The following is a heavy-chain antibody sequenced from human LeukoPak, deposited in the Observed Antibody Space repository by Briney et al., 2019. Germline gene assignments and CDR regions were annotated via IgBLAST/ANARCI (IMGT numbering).Heavy chain of an antibody. CDR1: GFTFSSYS. Sequence: GGSLRLSCAASGFTFSSYSMNWVRQAPGKGLEWVSYISSSSSAIYYADSVKGRFTISRDNAKNSLYLQMNSLRAEDTAVYYCARDGSGTYYYYYGMDVWGQGTTVTVSS. CDR3: ARDGSGTYYYYYGMDV. D-gene: IGHD3-10*01. V-gene: IGHV3-48*04. CDR2: ISSSSSAI. J-gene: IGHJ6*02.